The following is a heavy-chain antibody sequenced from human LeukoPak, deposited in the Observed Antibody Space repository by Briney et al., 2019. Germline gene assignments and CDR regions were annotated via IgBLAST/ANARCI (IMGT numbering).Heavy chain of an antibody. CDR2: ISSSSSYI. Sequence: GGSLRLSCAASGFTFSSYSMNWVRQAPGKGLEWVSSISSSSSYIYYADSVKGRFTISRDNAKNSLYLQMNSLRAEDTAVYYCARDHSYGSGSLPRRHYYYYGMDVWGQGTTVTVSS. CDR3: ARDHSYGSGSLPRRHYYYYGMDV. V-gene: IGHV3-21*01. D-gene: IGHD3-10*01. CDR1: GFTFSSYS. J-gene: IGHJ6*02.